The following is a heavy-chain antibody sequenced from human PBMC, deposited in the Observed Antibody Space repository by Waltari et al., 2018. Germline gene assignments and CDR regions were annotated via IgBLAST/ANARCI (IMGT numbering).Heavy chain of an antibody. Sequence: EVQLLESGGGLVQPGGSLRLSCATSGFTFSSYAMSCVRQAPGKGLEWVSSIGGNFGRTYYADSVKGRFIISRDKSNNTLYLEMNSLRAEDTAIYYCARDSLAYCGGDCFLDYWGQEPWSPSPQ. D-gene: IGHD2-21*02. CDR1: GFTFSSYA. CDR2: IGGNFGRT. CDR3: ARDSLAYCGGDCFLDY. V-gene: IGHV3-23*01. J-gene: IGHJ4*01.